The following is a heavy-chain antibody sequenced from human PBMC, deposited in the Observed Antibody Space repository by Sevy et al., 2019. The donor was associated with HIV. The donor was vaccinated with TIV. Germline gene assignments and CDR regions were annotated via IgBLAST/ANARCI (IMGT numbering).Heavy chain of an antibody. J-gene: IGHJ4*02. CDR3: AKDRGYSYSSIDF. CDR2: ISWNSGAI. D-gene: IGHD5-18*01. Sequence: GGSLRLSCAASEFIFDDYAMHWVQQVPGRGLQWVSGISWNSGAIDYADSVKGRFTMSSDNAKNSLYLQMNNLRLEDTALYYCAKDRGYSYSSIDFWGQGTLVTVSS. CDR1: EFIFDDYA. V-gene: IGHV3-9*01.